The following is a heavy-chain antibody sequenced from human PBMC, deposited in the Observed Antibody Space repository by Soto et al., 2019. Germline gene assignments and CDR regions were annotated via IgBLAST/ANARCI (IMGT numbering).Heavy chain of an antibody. J-gene: IGHJ6*02. D-gene: IGHD3-9*01. Sequence: PGGSLRLSCTASGFTFGDYAMSWFRQAPGKGLEWVGFIRSKAYGGTTEYAASVKGRFTISRDDSKSIAYLQMNSLKTEDTAVYYCTRSTGRSEVLRYFDWLNYYYYYGMDVWGQGTTVTVSS. CDR2: IRSKAYGGTT. V-gene: IGHV3-49*03. CDR1: GFTFGDYA. CDR3: TRSTGRSEVLRYFDWLNYYYYYGMDV.